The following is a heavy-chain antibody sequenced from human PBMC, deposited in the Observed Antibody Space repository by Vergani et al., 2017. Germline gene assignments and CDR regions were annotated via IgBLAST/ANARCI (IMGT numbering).Heavy chain of an antibody. CDR1: GFTFSSYA. V-gene: IGHV3-23*01. CDR3: AKQPGYCSSTSCPPYYYYDMDV. D-gene: IGHD2-2*01. Sequence: EVQLLESGGGLVQPGGSLRLSCAASGFTFSSYAMSWVRQAPGKGLEWVSAISGSGGSTYYADSVKGRFTISRDNSMNTLYLQMNSLGAADTAVYYCAKQPGYCSSTSCPPYYYYDMDVWGKGTMVTVSS. J-gene: IGHJ6*03. CDR2: ISGSGGST.